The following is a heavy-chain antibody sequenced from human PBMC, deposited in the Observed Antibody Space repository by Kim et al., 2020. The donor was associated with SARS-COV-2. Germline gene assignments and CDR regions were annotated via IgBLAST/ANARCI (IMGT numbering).Heavy chain of an antibody. D-gene: IGHD2-15*01. CDR1: GFTFSSYW. CDR3: ARGKYCSGGSCYVLGPSG. V-gene: IGHV3-74*01. Sequence: GGSLRLSCAASGFTFSSYWMHWVRQAPGKGLVWVSRINSDGSSTSYADSVKGRFTISRDNAKNTLYLQMNSLRAEDTAVYYCARGKYCSGGSCYVLGPSGWGQGTLVTVSS. CDR2: INSDGSST. J-gene: IGHJ4*02.